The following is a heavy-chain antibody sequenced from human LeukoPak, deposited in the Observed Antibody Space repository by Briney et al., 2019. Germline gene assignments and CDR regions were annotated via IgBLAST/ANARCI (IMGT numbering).Heavy chain of an antibody. CDR1: GYTLTELS. V-gene: IGHV1-24*01. J-gene: IGHJ6*02. Sequence: GASVTVSCTVSGYTLTELSMHWVRQAPGKGLEWMGGFDPEDGETIYAQKFQGRVTMTEDTSTDTAYMELSSLRSEDTAVYYCRVAGYYYGMDVWGQGTTVTVSS. CDR2: FDPEDGET. D-gene: IGHD6-19*01. CDR3: RVAGYYYGMDV.